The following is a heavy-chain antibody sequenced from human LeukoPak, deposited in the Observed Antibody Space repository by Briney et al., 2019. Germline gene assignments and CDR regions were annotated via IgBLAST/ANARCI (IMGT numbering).Heavy chain of an antibody. V-gene: IGHV3-74*01. CDR1: GFTFGSYW. J-gene: IGHJ5*02. D-gene: IGHD6-19*01. CDR3: ARGGFYSSGPLDP. Sequence: GGALRLSCAASGFTFGSYWMHWVRQVPGKGLVWVSRINSDERTTTYADSVKGRFTISRDNAKNTLYLQMNSLRAEDTAVYYFARGGFYSSGPLDPWGQGTLVTVSS. CDR2: INSDERTT.